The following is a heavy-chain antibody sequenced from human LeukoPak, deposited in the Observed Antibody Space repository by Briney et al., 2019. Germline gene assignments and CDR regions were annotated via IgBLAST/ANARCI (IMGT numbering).Heavy chain of an antibody. CDR2: ISSSSSYI. J-gene: IGHJ4*02. CDR1: GFTFSSYS. Sequence: GGSLRLSCAASGFTFSSYSMNWVRQAPGKGLEWVSSISSSSSYIYYADSVKGRFTISRDNAKNSLYLQMNNLRAEDTAVYYCARDCSSTSCHDYWGQGTLVTVSS. V-gene: IGHV3-21*01. CDR3: ARDCSSTSCHDY. D-gene: IGHD2-2*01.